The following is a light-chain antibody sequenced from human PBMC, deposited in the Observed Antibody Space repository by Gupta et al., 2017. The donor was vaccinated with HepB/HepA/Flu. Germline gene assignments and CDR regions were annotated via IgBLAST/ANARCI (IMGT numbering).Light chain of an antibody. V-gene: IGLV2-14*01. CDR2: DVS. J-gene: IGLJ3*02. CDR3: SSYTSSSTLWV. CDR1: SSDVGGYNY. Sequence: QSALTQPASVSGSPGQSITISCTVTSSDVGGYNYVAWYQQHPGKAPKLMIYDVSTRPSGVSNRFSGSKSGNTASLTISGLQAEDEADYYCSSYTSSSTLWVFGGGTKLTVL.